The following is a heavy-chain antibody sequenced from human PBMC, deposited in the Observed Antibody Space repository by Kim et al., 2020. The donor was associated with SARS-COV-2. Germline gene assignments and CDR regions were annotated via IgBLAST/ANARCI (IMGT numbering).Heavy chain of an antibody. D-gene: IGHD6-25*01. CDR2: IWYDGSKT. CDR3: ARVNGGDGYKGGKLDI. CDR1: GYDFSRHG. J-gene: IGHJ3*02. Sequence: GGSLRLSCAASGYDFSRHGIHWVRQAPGKGLDWVAVIWYDGSKTYYVDSVKGRFTISKDNSKNTVYLQMSSLRADDTAVYYCARVNGGDGYKGGKLDIWG. V-gene: IGHV3-33*01.